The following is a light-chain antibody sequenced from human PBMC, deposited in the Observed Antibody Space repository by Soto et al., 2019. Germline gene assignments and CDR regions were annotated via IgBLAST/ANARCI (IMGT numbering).Light chain of an antibody. V-gene: IGKV3D-20*01. J-gene: IGKJ2*01. Sequence: EIVLTQSPATLSLSPGERATLSCGASQSVSSSYLAWYQQPPGLAPSLLIYAASSRTTGIPDRFSGSGSGTDFTLTISRLEPEDVAVYYCQQYGNSPYTFGQGTKLEIK. CDR1: QSVSSSY. CDR2: AAS. CDR3: QQYGNSPYT.